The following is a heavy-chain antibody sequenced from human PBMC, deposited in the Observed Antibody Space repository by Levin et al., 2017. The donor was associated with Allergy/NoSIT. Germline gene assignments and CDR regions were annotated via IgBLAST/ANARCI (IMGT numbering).Heavy chain of an antibody. Sequence: PSETLSLTCAASGFTFSSYAMSWVRQAPGKGLEWVSAITGITGSGGSTYYVDSVKGRFTISRDNSKNTLYLQMNSLRAEDTALYYCTQQWLVLGASDSWGQGTMVTVSS. CDR1: GFTFSSYA. D-gene: IGHD6-19*01. J-gene: IGHJ3*02. CDR2: ITGITGSGGST. CDR3: TQQWLVLGASDS. V-gene: IGHV3-23*01.